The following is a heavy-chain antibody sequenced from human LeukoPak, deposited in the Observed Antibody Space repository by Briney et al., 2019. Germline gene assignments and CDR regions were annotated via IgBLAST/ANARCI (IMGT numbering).Heavy chain of an antibody. D-gene: IGHD2-2*01. CDR1: GGTFSSYA. V-gene: IGHV1-69*13. Sequence: SVKVSCKASGGTFSSYAISWVRQAPGQGLEWMGGIIPIFGTANYAQKFQGRVTITADESTSTAYMELSSLRSEDTAVYYCARGRYCSSTSCYLGNWFDPWGQGTLVTVSS. J-gene: IGHJ5*02. CDR3: ARGRYCSSTSCYLGNWFDP. CDR2: IIPIFGTA.